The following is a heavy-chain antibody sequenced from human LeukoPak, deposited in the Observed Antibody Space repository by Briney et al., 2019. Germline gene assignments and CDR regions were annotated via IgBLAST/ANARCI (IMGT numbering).Heavy chain of an antibody. D-gene: IGHD2-15*01. CDR1: GFTFGDSA. V-gene: IGHV3-49*04. J-gene: IGHJ5*02. CDR3: TRCSGSYASRWFDP. CDR2: IRSKAYGGTT. Sequence: GGSLRLSCTASGFTFGDSAMSWVRQAPGKGLEWVGFIRSKAYGGTTEYAASVKGRFTISRDDSKSITYLQMNSLKTEDTAVYYCTRCSGSYASRWFDPWGQGTLVTVSS.